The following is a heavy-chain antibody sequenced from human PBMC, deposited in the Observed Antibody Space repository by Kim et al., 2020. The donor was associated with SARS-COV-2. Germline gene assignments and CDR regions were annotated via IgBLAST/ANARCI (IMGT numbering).Heavy chain of an antibody. J-gene: IGHJ4*02. CDR1: GDSVSSNSAV. V-gene: IGHV6-1*01. D-gene: IGHD2-15*01. CDR2: TYYRSKWYK. CDR3: ARTSVVDAKRRFDY. Sequence: SQTLSLTCAISGDSVSSNSAVWDWIRQSPSRGLEWLGRTYYRSKWYKDYAVSVKSRITINPDTAKNQFSLQLNSVTPEDTAVYYCARTSVVDAKRRFDYWGQGPLVTVSS.